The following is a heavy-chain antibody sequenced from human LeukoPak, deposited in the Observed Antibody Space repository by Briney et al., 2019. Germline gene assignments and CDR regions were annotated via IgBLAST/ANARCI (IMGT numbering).Heavy chain of an antibody. Sequence: PGGSLRLSCAASGFTFSSYSMNWVRQAPGKGLECVSSISSSSSYIYYADSVKGRFTISRDNAKNSLYLQMNSLRAEDTAVYYCASYPYSGSYFFDYWGQGTLVTVSS. CDR1: GFTFSSYS. CDR3: ASYPYSGSYFFDY. V-gene: IGHV3-21*01. J-gene: IGHJ4*02. CDR2: ISSSSSYI. D-gene: IGHD1-26*01.